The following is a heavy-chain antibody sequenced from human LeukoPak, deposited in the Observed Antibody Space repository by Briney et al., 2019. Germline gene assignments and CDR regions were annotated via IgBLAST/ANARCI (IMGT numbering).Heavy chain of an antibody. J-gene: IGHJ4*02. CDR2: IYYSGST. V-gene: IGHV4-39*01. CDR3: ARKEDGYKSGYFDY. CDR1: GGSISSSSYY. D-gene: IGHD5-24*01. Sequence: KTSETLSLTCTVSGGSISSSSYYWGWIRQPPGKGLEWIGSIYYSGSTNYNPSLKSRVTISVDTSKNQFSLKLSSVTAADTAVYYCARKEDGYKSGYFDYWGQGTLVTVSS.